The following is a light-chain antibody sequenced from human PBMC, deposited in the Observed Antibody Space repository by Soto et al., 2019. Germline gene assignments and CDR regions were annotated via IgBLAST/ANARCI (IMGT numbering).Light chain of an antibody. CDR2: LNSDGSH. V-gene: IGLV4-69*01. CDR3: QTWGTGIVI. CDR1: SGHSTYA. J-gene: IGLJ2*01. Sequence: QSVLTQSPSASASLGASVKLTCTLSSGHSTYAIAWHQQQPEKGPRFLMKLNSDGSHNRGDGIPDRFSGSSSGAERYLSISVLQYEDEAEYYCQTWGTGIVILGGGTKLTVL.